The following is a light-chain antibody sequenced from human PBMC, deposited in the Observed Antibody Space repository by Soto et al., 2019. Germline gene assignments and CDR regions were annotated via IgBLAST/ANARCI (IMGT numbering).Light chain of an antibody. V-gene: IGLV1-51*02. CDR1: SSNIGSDF. J-gene: IGLJ3*02. CDR2: ENN. CDR3: AAWDTSLSGGV. Sequence: QLVLTQPPSVSVAPGQKVTISCSGSSSNIGSDFVSWYQQLPGTAPQLLIYENNKRPSGIPDRFSGSKSATSATLGITGLQTGDGADYYCAAWDTSLSGGVFGGGTKLTVL.